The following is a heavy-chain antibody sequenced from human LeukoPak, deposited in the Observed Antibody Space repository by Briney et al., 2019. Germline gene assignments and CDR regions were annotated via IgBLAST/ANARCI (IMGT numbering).Heavy chain of an antibody. D-gene: IGHD1-1*01. CDR1: GGTFSSYA. V-gene: IGHV1-69*04. CDR2: IIPILGIA. J-gene: IGHJ3*02. Sequence: SVKVSCKASGGTFSSYAISWVRQGPGQGLEWMGRIIPILGIANYAQKFQGRVTITADKSTSTAYMELSSLRSEDTAVYYCARGGRGEGTGTARVAFDIWGQGTMVTVSS. CDR3: ARGGRGEGTGTARVAFDI.